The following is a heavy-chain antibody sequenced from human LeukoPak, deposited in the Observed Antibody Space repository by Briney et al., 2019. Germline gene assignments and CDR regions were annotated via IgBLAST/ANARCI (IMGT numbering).Heavy chain of an antibody. J-gene: IGHJ4*02. Sequence: SESLSLTCSVSGGSISSYYWSWIRQPPGKGLEWIGYIYYSGSTNYNPSLKSRVTISVDTSKNQFSLKLSSVTAADTAVYYCAKVNADYSNYNNYFDYWGQGTLVTVSS. CDR3: AKVNADYSNYNNYFDY. CDR2: IYYSGST. CDR1: GGSISSYY. D-gene: IGHD4-11*01. V-gene: IGHV4-59*01.